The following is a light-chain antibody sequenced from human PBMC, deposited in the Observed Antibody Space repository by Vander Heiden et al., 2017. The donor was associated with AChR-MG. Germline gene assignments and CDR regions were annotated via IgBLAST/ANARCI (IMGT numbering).Light chain of an antibody. Sequence: EIVMTQSPATLSASPGERANLPCRASQSVSSNLAWYQQKPGQAPRLLIYGASTRATGIPARFSGGGSGTEFALTISSLQSEDFAVYYCQQYNNWLTFGGGTKVEIK. CDR1: QSVSSN. CDR2: GAS. J-gene: IGKJ4*01. CDR3: QQYNNWLT. V-gene: IGKV3D-15*01.